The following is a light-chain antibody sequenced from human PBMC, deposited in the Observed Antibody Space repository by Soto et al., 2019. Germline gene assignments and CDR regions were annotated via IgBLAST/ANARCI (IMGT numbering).Light chain of an antibody. V-gene: IGKV3-20*01. Sequence: EFVLTQSPCTLSLYPGERATLSCRASQTVRNNYLGWYQLKAGQAPRLLIYDASSRATGIPDRFSGGGSGKDFTPTISRLAPEDFAVYYCQQFSSYPLTFGGGTKVDI. J-gene: IGKJ4*01. CDR1: QTVRNNY. CDR2: DAS. CDR3: QQFSSYPLT.